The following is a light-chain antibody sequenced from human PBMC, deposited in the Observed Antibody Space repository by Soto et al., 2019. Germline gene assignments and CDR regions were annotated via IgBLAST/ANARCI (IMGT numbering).Light chain of an antibody. CDR2: DAS. J-gene: IGKJ4*01. CDR3: QQRSNWPLT. Sequence: EIVLTQSPATLSLSPGERATLSCRASQSVSSYLAWYQQKPGQAPRLLMYDASNRATGIPARFSGSGSGTVFTLTISSLEPEDFGVYYCQQRSNWPLTFGGGTKVEIK. V-gene: IGKV3-11*01. CDR1: QSVSSY.